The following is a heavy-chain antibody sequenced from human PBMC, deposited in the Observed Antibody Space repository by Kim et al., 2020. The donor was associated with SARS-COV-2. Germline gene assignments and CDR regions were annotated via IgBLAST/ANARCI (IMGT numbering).Heavy chain of an antibody. Sequence: SVKVSCKASGGTFSSYAISWVRQAPGQGLEWMGVVIPFTGSADYAQRFQGRVTITADIATDTAYMDLSSLRSEDTAVDYCAGGFYYETSGVYDLDYWGQ. D-gene: IGHD3-22*01. CDR2: VIPFTGSA. CDR3: AGGFYYETSGVYDLDY. V-gene: IGHV1-69*06. J-gene: IGHJ4*02. CDR1: GGTFSSYA.